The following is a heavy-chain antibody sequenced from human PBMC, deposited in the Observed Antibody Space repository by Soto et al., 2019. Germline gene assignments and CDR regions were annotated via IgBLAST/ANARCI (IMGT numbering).Heavy chain of an antibody. J-gene: IGHJ4*02. CDR2: INHSGST. CDR3: ARGQLVQAMVLLDY. CDR1: GGSFSGYY. Sequence: QVQLQLWGAGLLKPSETLSLTCAVYGGSFSGYYWSWIRQPPGKGLEWIGEINHSGSTNYNPSLKSRVTXXVXTXTNQFSLKLSSVTAADTAVYYCARGQLVQAMVLLDYWGQGTLVTVSS. D-gene: IGHD6-13*01. V-gene: IGHV4-34*01.